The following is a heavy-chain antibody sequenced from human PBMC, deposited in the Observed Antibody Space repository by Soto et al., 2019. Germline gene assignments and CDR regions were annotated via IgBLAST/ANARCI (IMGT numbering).Heavy chain of an antibody. Sequence: ASVKVSCKASGYTFTGYYMHWVRQAPGQGLEWMGWINPNSGGTNYAQKFQGWVTMTRDTSISTAYMELSRLRSDDTAVYYCARDQGYSSSWYYYYDGMDVWGQGTTGTLSS. D-gene: IGHD6-13*01. V-gene: IGHV1-2*04. J-gene: IGHJ6*02. CDR2: INPNSGGT. CDR1: GYTFTGYY. CDR3: ARDQGYSSSWYYYYDGMDV.